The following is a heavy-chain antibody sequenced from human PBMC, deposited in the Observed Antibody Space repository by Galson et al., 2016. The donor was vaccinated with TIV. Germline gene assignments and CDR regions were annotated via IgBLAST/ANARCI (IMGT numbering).Heavy chain of an antibody. CDR3: AKMDSSGFDYVRRFDF. D-gene: IGHD3-22*01. Sequence: SLRLSCAASGFTFSTYGMHWVRQAPGKGLEWLSFIGFDGRNKYYGDSVKGRFSISRDNSKNTLYLEMNSLRPEDTAVYFCAKMDSSGFDYVRRFDFWGQGALATVSS. CDR1: GFTFSTYG. J-gene: IGHJ4*02. CDR2: IGFDGRNK. V-gene: IGHV3-30*02.